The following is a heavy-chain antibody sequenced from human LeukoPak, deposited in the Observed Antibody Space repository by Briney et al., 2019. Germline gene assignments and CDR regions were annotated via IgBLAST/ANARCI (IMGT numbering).Heavy chain of an antibody. Sequence: GGSLRLSCAASRFTFSSYSMNWVRQAPGKGLEWVSYISSSSSTIYYADSVKGRFTISRDNAKNSLYLQMNSLRAEDTAVYYCARERIWRANSSGWYYWGQGTLVTVSS. J-gene: IGHJ4*02. CDR3: ARERIWRANSSGWYY. CDR1: RFTFSSYS. CDR2: ISSSSSTI. D-gene: IGHD6-19*01. V-gene: IGHV3-48*04.